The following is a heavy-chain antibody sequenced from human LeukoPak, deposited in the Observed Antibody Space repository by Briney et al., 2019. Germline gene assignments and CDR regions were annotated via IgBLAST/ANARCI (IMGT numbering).Heavy chain of an antibody. CDR1: GFTFGSFA. D-gene: IGHD3-22*01. CDR2: MSGSGGVS. V-gene: IGHV3-23*01. Sequence: GGSLRLSCAASGFTFGSFAMSGVRQAPGKGLYWVSAMSGSGGVSYYADSVKGRFTVSRDNSKNTLYLQMNSLRAEDSAVYYCAKSRARTEGSSGSIDYWGQGTLVTVSS. CDR3: AKSRARTEGSSGSIDY. J-gene: IGHJ4*02.